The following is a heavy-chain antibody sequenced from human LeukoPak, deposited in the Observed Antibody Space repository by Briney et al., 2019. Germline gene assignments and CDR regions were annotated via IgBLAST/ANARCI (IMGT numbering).Heavy chain of an antibody. CDR2: ISYDGSNK. Sequence: GGSLRLSCAASGFIFSNSYMSWVRQAPGKGLEWVAVISYDGSNKYYADSVKGRFTISRDNSKNTLYLQMNSLRAEDTAVYYCARDLEHYDFWSGYYYWGQGTLVTVSS. CDR1: GFIFSNSY. D-gene: IGHD3-3*01. J-gene: IGHJ4*02. V-gene: IGHV3-30-3*01. CDR3: ARDLEHYDFWSGYYY.